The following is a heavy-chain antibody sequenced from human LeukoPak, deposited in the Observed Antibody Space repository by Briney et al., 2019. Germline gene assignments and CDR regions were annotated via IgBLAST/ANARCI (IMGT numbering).Heavy chain of an antibody. CDR2: ISGSGGST. J-gene: IGHJ6*03. CDR1: GFTFSSHG. V-gene: IGHV3-23*01. CDR3: AKCILTGYYKGYMDV. D-gene: IGHD3-9*01. Sequence: GGSLRLSCAASGFTFSSHGMSWVRQAPGKGLKWVSAISGSGGSTYYADSVKGRFTISRDNSKNTLYLRMNSLRAEDTAVYYCAKCILTGYYKGYMDVWGKGTTVTISS.